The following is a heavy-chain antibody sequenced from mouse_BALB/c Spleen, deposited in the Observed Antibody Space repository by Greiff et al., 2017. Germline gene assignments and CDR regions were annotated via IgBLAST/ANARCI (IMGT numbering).Heavy chain of an antibody. Sequence: EVKVVESGGGLVKPGGSLKLSCAASGFTFSSYTMSWVRQTPEKRLEWVATISSGGSYTYYPDSVKGRFTISRDNAKNTLYLQMSSLKSEDTAMYYCTRDGGSTMITTRYFDYWGQGTTLTVSS. CDR1: GFTFSSYT. V-gene: IGHV5-6-4*01. CDR2: ISSGGSYT. J-gene: IGHJ2*01. D-gene: IGHD2-4*01. CDR3: TRDGGSTMITTRYFDY.